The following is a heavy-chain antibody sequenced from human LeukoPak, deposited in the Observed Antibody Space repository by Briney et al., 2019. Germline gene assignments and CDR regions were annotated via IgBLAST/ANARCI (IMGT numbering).Heavy chain of an antibody. CDR1: GFTFGDYA. Sequence: PGRSLRLSCTASGFTFGDYAMSWFRQAPGKGLEWVGFIRSKAYGGTTEYAASVKGRFTISRDDSKSIAYLQMNSLKTEETAVYYCTSSGGNWAFDIWGQGTMVTVSS. CDR3: TSSGGNWAFDI. CDR2: IRSKAYGGTT. J-gene: IGHJ3*02. D-gene: IGHD2-15*01. V-gene: IGHV3-49*03.